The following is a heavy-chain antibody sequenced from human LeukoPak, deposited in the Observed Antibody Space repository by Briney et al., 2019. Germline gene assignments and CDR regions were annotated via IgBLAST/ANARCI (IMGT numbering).Heavy chain of an antibody. D-gene: IGHD6-19*01. CDR2: VSSCGGHK. V-gene: IGHV3-23*01. CDR3: ARYSSAWGTPDN. J-gene: IGHJ4*02. CDR1: RFTFRRYA. Sequence: GSLRPSCGACRFTFRRYAMAWVRQATGKGLAGVAAVSSCGGHKYYVGSLKGRFTISRDNPKNTLSLQMNSLRAVDTAVYYCARYSSAWGTPDNWGQGTLVTVSS.